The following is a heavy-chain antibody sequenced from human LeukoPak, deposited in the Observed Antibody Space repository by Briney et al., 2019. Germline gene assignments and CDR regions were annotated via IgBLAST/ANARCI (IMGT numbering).Heavy chain of an antibody. Sequence: ASVKVSCKASGGTFSSYAISWVRQAPGQGLEWMGGIIPIFGTANYAQKFQGRVTITADESTSTAYMELSSLRSEDTAVYYCARLPTIIAARPPADIWGQGTMVTVSS. D-gene: IGHD6-6*01. CDR1: GGTFSSYA. CDR2: IIPIFGTA. J-gene: IGHJ3*02. V-gene: IGHV1-69*01. CDR3: ARLPTIIAARPPADI.